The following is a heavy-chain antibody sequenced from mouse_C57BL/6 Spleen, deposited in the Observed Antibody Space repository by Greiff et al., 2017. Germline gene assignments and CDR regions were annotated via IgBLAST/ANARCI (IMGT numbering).Heavy chain of an antibody. J-gene: IGHJ4*01. CDR1: GYAFSSSW. V-gene: IGHV1-82*01. D-gene: IGHD1-1*01. Sequence: VQLQQSGPELVKPGASVKISCKASGYAFSSSWMNWVKQRPGKGLEGIGLIYPGDGDTNYNGKFKGKATLTADKSSSTAYMQLSSLTSEDSAVYFCARPTGYYAMDYWGQGTSVTVSS. CDR3: ARPTGYYAMDY. CDR2: IYPGDGDT.